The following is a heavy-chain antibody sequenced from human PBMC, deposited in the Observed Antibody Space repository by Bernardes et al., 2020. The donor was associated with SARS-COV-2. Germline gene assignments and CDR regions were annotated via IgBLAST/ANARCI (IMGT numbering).Heavy chain of an antibody. CDR1: GGSISISTYY. Sequence: SESLSLTCTVSGGSISISTYYWGWLLQPPGRGLEWIGSIYFSGITYYNPPLESRVTMSIDRSKNQFSLNLTSVTAADTSVYYCTRGGIMVRGVTPPMDVWGRGTTVIVS. CDR3: TRGGIMVRGVTPPMDV. V-gene: IGHV4-39*01. CDR2: IYFSGIT. D-gene: IGHD3-10*01. J-gene: IGHJ6*02.